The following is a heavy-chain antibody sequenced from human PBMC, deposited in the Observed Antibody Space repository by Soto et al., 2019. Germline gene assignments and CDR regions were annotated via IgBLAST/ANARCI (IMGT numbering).Heavy chain of an antibody. D-gene: IGHD4-17*01. CDR3: ARETRYGDQRYIFDY. Sequence: QVQLQESGPGLVKPSQTLSLTCTVSGGSISSGGYYWSWIRQHPGKDLEWIGYIYYSGSTYYNPSLKSRVTISVDTSKNQFSLKLSSVTAADTAVYYCARETRYGDQRYIFDYWGQGTLVTVSS. J-gene: IGHJ4*02. CDR2: IYYSGST. V-gene: IGHV4-31*03. CDR1: GGSISSGGYY.